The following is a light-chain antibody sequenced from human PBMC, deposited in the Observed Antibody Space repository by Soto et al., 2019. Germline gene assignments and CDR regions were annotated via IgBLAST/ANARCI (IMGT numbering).Light chain of an antibody. CDR3: CSYAGSSTFV. V-gene: IGLV2-23*01. Sequence: QSVLTQPASVSGSPGQSTTISCTGTSSDVGSYNLVSWYQQHPGKAPKLMIYEGSKRPSGVSNRFSGSKSGNTASLTISGLQAEDEADYYCCSYAGSSTFVFRTGTKVTVL. CDR1: SSDVGSYNL. J-gene: IGLJ1*01. CDR2: EGS.